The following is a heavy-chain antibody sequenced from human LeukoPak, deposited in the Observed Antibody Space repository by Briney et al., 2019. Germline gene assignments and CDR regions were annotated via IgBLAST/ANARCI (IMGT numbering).Heavy chain of an antibody. CDR3: TTDRTFGDLSPDY. J-gene: IGHJ4*02. V-gene: IGHV3-15*01. D-gene: IGHD3-10*01. Sequence: GGSLRLSCAASGFTFSNAWMSWVRQAPGKGLEWVGRIKSKTDGGTTDYAAPVKGRFTISRDDSKNTLYLQMNSLKTEDTAVYYCTTDRTFGDLSPDYWGQGTLVTVSS. CDR1: GFTFSNAW. CDR2: IKSKTDGGTT.